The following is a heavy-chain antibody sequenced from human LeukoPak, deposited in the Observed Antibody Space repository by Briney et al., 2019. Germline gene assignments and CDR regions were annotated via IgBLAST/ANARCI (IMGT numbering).Heavy chain of an antibody. J-gene: IGHJ4*02. CDR1: GCTFSSYA. D-gene: IGHD3-22*01. Sequence: PAGSLRLSCAASGCTFSSYAMSWVRQAPGKGLERVSAISGSGGSTYYADSVQGRFTISRDNYKNTVYLQMNSLRAEDTAVYYCAKARGGVWLLLYFDYWGQGTLVTVSS. CDR3: AKARGGVWLLLYFDY. V-gene: IGHV3-23*01. CDR2: ISGSGGST.